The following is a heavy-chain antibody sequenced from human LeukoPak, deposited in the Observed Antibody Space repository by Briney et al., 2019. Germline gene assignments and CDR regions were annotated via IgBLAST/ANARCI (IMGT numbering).Heavy chain of an antibody. CDR2: ISYDGSNR. V-gene: IGHV3-30*04. Sequence: GGSLRLSCAASGFTFSSYAMHWVRQAPGKGLEWVTIISYDGSNRYYADSVKGRFTISRDNSKNTVYLQMNSLRAEDTAVYYCARDFRRITMIVVAKRGGYFDLWGRGTLVTVSS. CDR3: ARDFRRITMIVVAKRGGYFDL. J-gene: IGHJ2*01. CDR1: GFTFSSYA. D-gene: IGHD3-22*01.